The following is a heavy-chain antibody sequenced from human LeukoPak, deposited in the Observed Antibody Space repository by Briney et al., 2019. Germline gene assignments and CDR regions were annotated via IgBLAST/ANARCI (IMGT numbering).Heavy chain of an antibody. CDR2: INHSGST. V-gene: IGHV4-34*01. D-gene: IGHD5-18*01. CDR3: ATRLANTAMVPMDV. J-gene: IGHJ6*02. CDR1: GGSFSGYY. Sequence: SETLSLTCAVYGGSFSGYYWSWIRQPPGKGLEWIGEINHSGSTNYNPSLKSRVTISVDTSKNQFSLKLSSVTAADTAVYYCATRLANTAMVPMDVWGQGTTVTVSS.